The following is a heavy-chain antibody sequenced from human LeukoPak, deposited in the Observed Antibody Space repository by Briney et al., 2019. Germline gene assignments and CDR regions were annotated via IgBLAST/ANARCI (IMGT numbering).Heavy chain of an antibody. D-gene: IGHD3-10*01. V-gene: IGHV3-48*01. J-gene: IGHJ4*02. CDR2: ISSSSSTI. Sequence: GGSLRLSCAASGFTFSSYSMNWVRQAPGKGLEWVSYISSSSSTIYYADSVKGRFTISRDNSKDTVYLQMNSLRAEDTAVYYCARENYYGSGSYIDWGQGTLVTVSS. CDR3: ARENYYGSGSYID. CDR1: GFTFSSYS.